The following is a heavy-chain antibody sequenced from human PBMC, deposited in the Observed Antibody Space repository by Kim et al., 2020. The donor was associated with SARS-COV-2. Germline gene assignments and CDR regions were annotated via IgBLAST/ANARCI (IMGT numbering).Heavy chain of an antibody. D-gene: IGHD2-2*01. Sequence: GGSLRLSCSASGFTFSSYAMHWVRQAPGKGLEYVSAISSNGGSTYYADSVKGRFTISRDNSKNTLYLQMSSLRAEDTAVYYCVKILYCSSISCTNPFDDWGQGTLVTVSS. CDR1: GFTFSSYA. J-gene: IGHJ4*02. CDR3: VKILYCSSISCTNPFDD. CDR2: ISSNGGST. V-gene: IGHV3-64D*09.